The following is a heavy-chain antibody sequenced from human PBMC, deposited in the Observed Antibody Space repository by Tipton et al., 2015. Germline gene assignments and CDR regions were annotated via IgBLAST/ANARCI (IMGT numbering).Heavy chain of an antibody. Sequence: GLVKPSETLSLTCGVYGESFSAFYWNWIRQPPGKSLEWIGHLYYCGNTNYSPSLKSRVTISVDTPKNQFSLELNSVTAADTAVYYCARTGGVHSSGWEVHWGQGTLVSVSS. J-gene: IGHJ4*02. V-gene: IGHV4-59*01. CDR1: GESFSAFY. CDR2: LYYCGNT. D-gene: IGHD6-19*01. CDR3: ARTGGVHSSGWEVH.